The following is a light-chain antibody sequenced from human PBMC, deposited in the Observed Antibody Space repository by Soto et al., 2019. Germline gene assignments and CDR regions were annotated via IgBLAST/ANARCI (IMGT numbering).Light chain of an antibody. Sequence: MTQTADPLSLSPGEVATLSCRASESVRTDVAWDQQKTGQAPRLLMDAAYTRATGVPARFSGSGSGSEFSLTINTLQSEDFALYYCHQHDNWPYTFGQGTKVDI. CDR2: AAY. V-gene: IGKV3-15*01. CDR1: ESVRTD. CDR3: HQHDNWPYT. J-gene: IGKJ1*01.